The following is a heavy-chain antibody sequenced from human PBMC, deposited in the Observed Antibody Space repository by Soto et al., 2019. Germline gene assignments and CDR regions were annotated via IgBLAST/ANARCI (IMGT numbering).Heavy chain of an antibody. CDR2: IYYSGST. J-gene: IGHJ5*02. CDR3: ARVPGGSNWFDP. Sequence: ASETLSLTGTVSGGSISSGDYYWSWIRQPPGKGLEWIGYIYYSGSTYYNPSLKSRVTISVDTSKNQFSLKLSSVTAADTAVYYCARVPGGSNWFDPWGQGTLVTV. D-gene: IGHD3-16*01. V-gene: IGHV4-30-4*01. CDR1: GGSISSGDYY.